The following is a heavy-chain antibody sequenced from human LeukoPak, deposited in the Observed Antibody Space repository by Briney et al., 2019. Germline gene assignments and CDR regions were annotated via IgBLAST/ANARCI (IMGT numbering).Heavy chain of an antibody. CDR3: ARDPEYSSSPGWFDP. Sequence: PGGSLRLSRAASGFTFSDYYMSWIRQAPGKGLEWVSYISSSGSTIYYADSVKGRFTISRDNAKNSLYLQMNSLRAEDTAVYYCARDPEYSSSPGWFDPWGQGTLVTVSS. J-gene: IGHJ5*02. CDR2: ISSSGSTI. V-gene: IGHV3-11*04. CDR1: GFTFSDYY. D-gene: IGHD6-6*01.